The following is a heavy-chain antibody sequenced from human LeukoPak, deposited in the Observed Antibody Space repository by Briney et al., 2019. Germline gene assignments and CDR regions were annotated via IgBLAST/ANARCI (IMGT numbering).Heavy chain of an antibody. D-gene: IGHD1-26*01. CDR2: INPNSGGT. CDR3: ARAGVGATHFDY. V-gene: IGHV1-2*02. Sequence: GAPVKVSCKASGYTFTGYYMHWVRQAPGQGLEWMGWINPNSGGTNYAQKFQGRVTMTRNTSISTAYMELSSLRSEDTAVYYCARAGVGATHFDYWGQGTLVTVSS. J-gene: IGHJ4*02. CDR1: GYTFTGYY.